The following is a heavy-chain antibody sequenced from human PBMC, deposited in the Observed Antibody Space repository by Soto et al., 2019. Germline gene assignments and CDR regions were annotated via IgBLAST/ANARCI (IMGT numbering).Heavy chain of an antibody. CDR1: GFTFSNAW. CDR2: IKSKTDGGTT. CDR3: TPFYYDSTGRVFDY. J-gene: IGHJ4*02. D-gene: IGHD3-22*01. V-gene: IGHV3-15*07. Sequence: GGSLRLSCAASGFTFSNAWMNWVRQAPGKGLEWVGRIKSKTDGGTTDYAAPVKGRFTISRDDSKNTLYLQMNSLKTEDTAVYYCTPFYYDSTGRVFDYWGQGTLVTVSS.